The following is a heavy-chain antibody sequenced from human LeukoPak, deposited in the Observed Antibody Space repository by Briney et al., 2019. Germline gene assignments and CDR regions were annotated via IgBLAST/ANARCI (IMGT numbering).Heavy chain of an antibody. CDR3: AKGGGGSRYYYYYYMDV. CDR1: GFTFSSYG. CDR2: ISGSGGST. V-gene: IGHV3-23*01. D-gene: IGHD2-15*01. J-gene: IGHJ6*03. Sequence: GGSLRLSCAASGFTFSSYGMSWVRQAPGKGLEWVSAISGSGGSTYYADSVKGRFTISRDNSKNTLYLQMNSLRAEDTAVYYCAKGGGGSRYYYYYYMDVWGKGTTVTVSS.